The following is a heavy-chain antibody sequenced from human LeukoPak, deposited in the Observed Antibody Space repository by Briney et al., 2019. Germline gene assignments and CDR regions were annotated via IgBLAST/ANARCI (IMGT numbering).Heavy chain of an antibody. CDR2: ISSSSTHI. Sequence: GGSLRLSCAASGFTFSSYSMNWVGQAPGKGLEGVSSISSSSTHIYYAHPIKGRFTTSRDNAKNSLYLQISGLRAEDTAVYCCARDLGQGLVRFISDYWGQGTLVTVSS. J-gene: IGHJ4*02. D-gene: IGHD6-19*01. CDR1: GFTFSSYS. CDR3: ARDLGQGLVRFISDY. V-gene: IGHV3-21*01.